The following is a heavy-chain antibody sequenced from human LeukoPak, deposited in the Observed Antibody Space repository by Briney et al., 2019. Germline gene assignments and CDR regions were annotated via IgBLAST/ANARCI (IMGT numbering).Heavy chain of an antibody. V-gene: IGHV3-7*01. J-gene: IGHJ4*02. CDR2: IKQDGKEK. CDR3: ARDMGYISSYFDH. CDR1: GFTFSSHA. Sequence: GGSLRLSCAASGFTFSSHAMHWVRQAPGKGLEWVANIKQDGKEKYYVDSVKGRFTIFRDNAKNSLYLVMNNLRAEDTAVYYCARDMGYISSYFDHWGQGTLVTVSS. D-gene: IGHD6-13*01.